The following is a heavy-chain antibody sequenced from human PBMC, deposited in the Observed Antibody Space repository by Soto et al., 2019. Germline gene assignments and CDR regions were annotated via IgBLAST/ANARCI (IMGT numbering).Heavy chain of an antibody. CDR2: TYYSGST. V-gene: IGHV4-39*01. D-gene: IGHD3-22*01. CDR3: ARRSLSSITMIVVVITDDAFDI. CDR1: GGSISSSSYY. J-gene: IGHJ3*02. Sequence: SETLSLTCTVSGGSISSSSYYWGWIRQPPGKGLGWIGSTYYSGSTYYNPSLKSRVTISVDTSKNQFSLKLSSVTAADTAVYYCARRSLSSITMIVVVITDDAFDIWGQGTMVTVSS.